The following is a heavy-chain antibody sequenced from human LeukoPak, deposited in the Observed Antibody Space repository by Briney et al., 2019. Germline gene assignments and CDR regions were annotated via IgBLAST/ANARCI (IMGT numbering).Heavy chain of an antibody. Sequence: SSETLSLTCAVYGGSFSGYYWSWIRQPPGKGLEWIGEINHSGSTNYNPSLKSRVTISVDTSKNQFSLKLSSVTAADTAVYYCARASDRYYYGSGSYYNGVFDPWGQGTLVTVSS. J-gene: IGHJ5*02. CDR1: GGSFSGYY. D-gene: IGHD3-10*01. CDR2: INHSGST. CDR3: ARASDRYYYGSGSYYNGVFDP. V-gene: IGHV4-34*01.